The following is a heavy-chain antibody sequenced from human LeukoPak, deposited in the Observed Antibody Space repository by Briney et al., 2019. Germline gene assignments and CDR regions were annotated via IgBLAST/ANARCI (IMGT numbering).Heavy chain of an antibody. V-gene: IGHV3-66*01. J-gene: IGHJ6*02. CDR3: ARDPRVVVADYYYYYGMDV. CDR2: IYSGGST. D-gene: IGHD2-15*01. CDR1: GFTVSSTY. Sequence: HPGGSLRLSCAASGFTVSSTYMSWVRQAPGKGVVWVSVIYSGGSTYYADSVKGRFTISRDNSKNTLYLQMNSLRAEDTAVYYCARDPRVVVADYYYYYGMDVWGQGTTVTVSS.